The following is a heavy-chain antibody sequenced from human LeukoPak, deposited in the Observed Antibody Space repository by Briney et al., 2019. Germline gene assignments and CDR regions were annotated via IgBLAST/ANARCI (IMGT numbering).Heavy chain of an antibody. CDR2: IRYDGSNK. CDR3: AKELATGTTYLGY. V-gene: IGHV3-30*02. CDR1: GFTFSSYG. D-gene: IGHD1-1*01. J-gene: IGHJ4*02. Sequence: GGSLRLSCAASGFTFSSYGMHWVRQAPGKGLEWVAFIRYDGSNKYYADSVKGRFTISRDNSKNTLYLQMNSLRAGDTAVYYCAKELATGTTYLGYWGQGTLVTVSS.